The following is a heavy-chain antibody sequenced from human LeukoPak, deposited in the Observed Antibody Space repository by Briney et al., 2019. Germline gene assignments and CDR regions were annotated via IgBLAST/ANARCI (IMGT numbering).Heavy chain of an antibody. Sequence: SETLSLTCTVSGGSISSSSYYWGWIRQPPGKGLEWIGSIYYSGSTYYNPSLKGRVTISVDTSKNLFSLKLSSVTAADTAVYYCAMGGVATLDQYYYYYGMDVWGQGTTVTVSS. D-gene: IGHD5-12*01. CDR1: GGSISSSSYY. J-gene: IGHJ6*02. CDR2: IYYSGST. CDR3: AMGGVATLDQYYYYYGMDV. V-gene: IGHV4-39*01.